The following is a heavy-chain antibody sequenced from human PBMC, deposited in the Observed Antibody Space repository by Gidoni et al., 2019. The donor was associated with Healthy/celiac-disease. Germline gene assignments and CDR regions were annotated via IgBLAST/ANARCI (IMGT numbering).Heavy chain of an antibody. CDR3: ARDLTAFWKFGDNPFRGFDY. CDR1: GFTFSSYG. Sequence: QVQLVESGGGVVQPGRSLRLSCAASGFTFSSYGMHWVRQAPGKGLEGVAVIWYDGSNKYYADSVKGRFTISRDNSKNTLYLQMNSLRAEDTAVYYCARDLTAFWKFGDNPFRGFDYWGQGTLVTVSS. V-gene: IGHV3-33*01. CDR2: IWYDGSNK. D-gene: IGHD3-10*01. J-gene: IGHJ4*02.